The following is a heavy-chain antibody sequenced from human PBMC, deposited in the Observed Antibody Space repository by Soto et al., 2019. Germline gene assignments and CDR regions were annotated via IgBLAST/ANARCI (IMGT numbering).Heavy chain of an antibody. J-gene: IGHJ3*02. Sequence: QVPLVQSGAEVKKPGASVKVYCKASGYTFTIYGISWVRQAPGQGHEWMGWISDYNGNTNYAQKLQGRAAMTTDTSTRTAGMELRSLGSDDTIVYYWARDRWGIADRPCDFDIWGPGRMDTVSS. CDR1: GYTFTIYG. CDR2: ISDYNGNT. V-gene: IGHV1-18*04. CDR3: ARDRWGIADRPCDFDI. D-gene: IGHD6-13*01.